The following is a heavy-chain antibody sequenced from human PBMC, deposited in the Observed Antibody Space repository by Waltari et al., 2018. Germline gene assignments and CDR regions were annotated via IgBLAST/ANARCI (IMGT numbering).Heavy chain of an antibody. V-gene: IGHV4-59*01. CDR1: GGSISSDY. D-gene: IGHD3-10*01. CDR2: IHASGYS. Sequence: QVQLQESGPGLVKPSETLSLICTVSGGSISSDYWNWIRQAPGKGLEWIGYIHASGYSSSNPSLQSRVTFSIDSSKTHFSLNLRSVTAADTAVYYCARGTVVRPDNYNYYGMDVWGQGTTVTVSS. CDR3: ARGTVVRPDNYNYYGMDV. J-gene: IGHJ6*02.